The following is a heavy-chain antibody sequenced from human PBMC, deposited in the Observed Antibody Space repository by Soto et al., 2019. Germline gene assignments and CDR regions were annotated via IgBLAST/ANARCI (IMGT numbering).Heavy chain of an antibody. CDR1: GFSLTTSAVG. D-gene: IGHD6-19*01. J-gene: IGHJ4*02. V-gene: IGHV2-5*02. Sequence: QITLKESGPTLVKPTQTLTLTCTFSGFSLTTSAVGVGWIRQPPGKALEWLAFIYWDDNEHYSPSLESRLTITKDTSKNQVVLTMTNMDPVDIATYYCAHGSGWLFDYWGQGTLVTVSS. CDR3: AHGSGWLFDY. CDR2: IYWDDNE.